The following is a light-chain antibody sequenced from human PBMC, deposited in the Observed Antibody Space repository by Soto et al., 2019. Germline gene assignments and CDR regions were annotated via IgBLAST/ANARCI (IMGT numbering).Light chain of an antibody. CDR2: DAS. CDR3: QQYGTFPFS. V-gene: IGKV1-5*01. J-gene: IGKJ2*01. Sequence: DIQMTQSPSTLSASVGDRVTITCRASQSISSWLAWYQQKPGKAPKLLIYDASSLESGVPSRFSGSGSATEFTLTISSLQPDDFALFYCQQYGTFPFSFGQGTKLEIK. CDR1: QSISSW.